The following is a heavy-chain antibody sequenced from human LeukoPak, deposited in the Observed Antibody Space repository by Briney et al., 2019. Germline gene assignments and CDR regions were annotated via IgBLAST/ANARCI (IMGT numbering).Heavy chain of an antibody. V-gene: IGHV3-30-3*01. Sequence: GGSLRLSCVASGFPFSSYWMTWVRQAPGKGLEWVAVISYDGSNKYYADSVKGRFTISRDNSKNTLYLQMNSLRAEDTAVYYCAREAPQYSYGYEANWFDPWGQGTLVTVSS. CDR2: ISYDGSNK. CDR1: GFPFSSYW. J-gene: IGHJ5*02. D-gene: IGHD5-18*01. CDR3: AREAPQYSYGYEANWFDP.